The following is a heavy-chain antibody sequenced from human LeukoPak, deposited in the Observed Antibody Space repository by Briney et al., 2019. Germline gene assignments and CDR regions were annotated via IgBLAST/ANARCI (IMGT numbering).Heavy chain of an antibody. J-gene: IGHJ5*02. Sequence: PGGSLRLSCAASGFTFSSYAMHWVRQAPGKGLEWVAVISYDGSNKYYADSVKGRFTISRDNSKNTLYLQMNSLRAEDTAVYYCARSNSGWFDHWGQGTLVTVSS. V-gene: IGHV3-30-3*01. CDR2: ISYDGSNK. CDR3: ARSNSGWFDH. D-gene: IGHD6-19*01. CDR1: GFTFSSYA.